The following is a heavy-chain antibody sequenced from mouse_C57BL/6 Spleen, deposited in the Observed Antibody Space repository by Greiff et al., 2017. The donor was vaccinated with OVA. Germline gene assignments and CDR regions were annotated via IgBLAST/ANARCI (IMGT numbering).Heavy chain of an antibody. D-gene: IGHD1-1*01. CDR2: IYPSDSET. Sequence: QVQLKQPGAELVRPGSSVKLSCKASGYTFTSYWMDWVKQRPGQGLEWIGNIYPSDSETHYNQKFKDKATLTVDKSSSTAYMQLSSLTSEDSAVYYCAREEYYGSSSWFAYWGQGTLVTVSA. J-gene: IGHJ3*01. CDR3: AREEYYGSSSWFAY. V-gene: IGHV1-61*01. CDR1: GYTFTSYW.